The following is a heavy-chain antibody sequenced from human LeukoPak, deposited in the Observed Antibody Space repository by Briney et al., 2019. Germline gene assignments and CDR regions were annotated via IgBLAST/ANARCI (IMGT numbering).Heavy chain of an antibody. J-gene: IGHJ4*02. CDR3: ARAVAGTANS. Sequence: GGSLRLSCAASGFTFSSYWMDWVRQAPGKGLEWVANIKQDGGEKNYVDSVRGRFTISRDNAKNSLYLQMNSLRAEDTSLYYCARAVAGTANSWGQGTLVTVSS. CDR1: GFTFSSYW. V-gene: IGHV3-7*01. D-gene: IGHD6-19*01. CDR2: IKQDGGEK.